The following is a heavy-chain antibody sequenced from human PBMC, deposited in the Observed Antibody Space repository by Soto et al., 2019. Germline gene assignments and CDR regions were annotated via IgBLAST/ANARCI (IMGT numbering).Heavy chain of an antibody. Sequence: QVQLVQSGAEVKKPGASVKVSCKASGYTFTSYDINWVRQATGQGLEWMGWMNPNSGNTGYAQKCQGRVTRTRNTSISTAYMEMSSLRSEDTAVYYCARGNDYGEGDAFDIWGQGTMVTVSS. J-gene: IGHJ3*02. CDR2: MNPNSGNT. D-gene: IGHD4-17*01. CDR3: ARGNDYGEGDAFDI. V-gene: IGHV1-8*01. CDR1: GYTFTSYD.